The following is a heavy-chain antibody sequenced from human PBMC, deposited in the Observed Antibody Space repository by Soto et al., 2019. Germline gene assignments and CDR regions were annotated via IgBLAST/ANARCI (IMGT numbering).Heavy chain of an antibody. D-gene: IGHD3-3*01. Sequence: EASVKVSCKASGGTFSSYAISWVRQAPGQGLEWMGGIIPIFGTANYAQKFQGRVTITADESTSTAYMELSSLRSEDTAVYYCATSEYYDFWSGYYSWDYYYGMDVWGQGTTVTVSS. CDR2: IIPIFGTA. V-gene: IGHV1-69*13. CDR3: ATSEYYDFWSGYYSWDYYYGMDV. J-gene: IGHJ6*02. CDR1: GGTFSSYA.